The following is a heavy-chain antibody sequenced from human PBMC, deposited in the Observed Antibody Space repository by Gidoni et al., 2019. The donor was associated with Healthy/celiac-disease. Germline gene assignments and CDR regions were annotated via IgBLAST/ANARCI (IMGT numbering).Heavy chain of an antibody. D-gene: IGHD6-19*01. V-gene: IGHV3-21*01. CDR2: ISSSSSYI. CDR1: GFTFSSYS. CDR3: ARDIAVAGTFDY. J-gene: IGHJ4*02. Sequence: EVQLVESGGGLVKPGGSLRLSCAASGFTFSSYSMSWVRQAPGKGLEWVSSISSSSSYIYYADSVKGRFTISRDNAKNSLYLQMNSLRAEDTAVYYCARDIAVAGTFDYWGQGTLVTVSS.